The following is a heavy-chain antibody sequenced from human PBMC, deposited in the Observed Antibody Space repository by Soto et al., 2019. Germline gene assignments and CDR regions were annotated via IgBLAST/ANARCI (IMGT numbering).Heavy chain of an antibody. CDR1: GFTFSRSW. D-gene: IGHD3-3*01. CDR2: IKQDGSEK. Sequence: EVQLVESGGGLVQPGGSLRLSCAASGFTFSRSWMSWVRQAPGKGLEWVANIKQDGSEKYYVDSVKGRFSISRDNAKNPQHQKMNRRRVEDTAVYYCASVIVGVFIPPAHYYYYMDVWGKGTTVTVSS. V-gene: IGHV3-7*01. CDR3: ASVIVGVFIPPAHYYYYMDV. J-gene: IGHJ6*03.